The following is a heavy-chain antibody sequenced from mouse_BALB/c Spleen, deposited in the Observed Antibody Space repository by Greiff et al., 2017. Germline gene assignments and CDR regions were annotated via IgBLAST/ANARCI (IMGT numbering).Heavy chain of an antibody. CDR3: ARVTGTSYYFDD. D-gene: IGHD4-1*01. CDR2: ISNLAYSI. Sequence: EVQGVESGGGLVQPGGSRKLSCAASGFTFSDYGMAWVRQAPGKGPEWVAFISNLAYSIYYADTVTGRFTISRENAKNTLYLEMSSLRSEDTAMYYCARVTGTSYYFDDWGQGTTLTVSS. CDR1: GFTFSDYG. V-gene: IGHV5-15*02. J-gene: IGHJ2*01.